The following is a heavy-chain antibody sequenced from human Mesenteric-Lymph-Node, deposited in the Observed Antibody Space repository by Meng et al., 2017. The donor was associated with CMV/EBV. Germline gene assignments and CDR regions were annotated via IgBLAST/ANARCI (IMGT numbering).Heavy chain of an antibody. CDR2: INPNSGGT. CDR1: GYTFTGYC. CDR3: ARVSTSRYNDYYYGMDV. J-gene: IGHJ6*02. V-gene: IGHV1-2*02. D-gene: IGHD2-2*02. Sequence: ASVKVSCKASGYTFTGYCIHWVRQAPGQGLEWMGWINPNSGGTNYAQKFQGRVTMTRDTSISTAHMEVSGLRSDDTAVYYCARVSTSRYNDYYYGMDVWGQGTTVTVSS.